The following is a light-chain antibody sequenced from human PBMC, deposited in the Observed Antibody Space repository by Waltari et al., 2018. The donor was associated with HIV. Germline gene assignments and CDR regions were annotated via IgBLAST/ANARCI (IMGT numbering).Light chain of an antibody. Sequence: EIVLTPSPGSLYLSPGESATLSCRASENVGSSYLAWYQHRPGQAPRLLIYGTSKRATGIPDRFSGGGSGTDFTLTLKRLEPEDFAVYYCHQYATSPRTFGGGTKVEVK. J-gene: IGKJ4*01. CDR1: ENVGSSY. CDR3: HQYATSPRT. V-gene: IGKV3-20*01. CDR2: GTS.